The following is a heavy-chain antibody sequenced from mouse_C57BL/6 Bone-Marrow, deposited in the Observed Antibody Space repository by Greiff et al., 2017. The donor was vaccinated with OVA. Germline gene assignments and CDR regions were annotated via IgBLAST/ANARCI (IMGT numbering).Heavy chain of an antibody. J-gene: IGHJ3*01. V-gene: IGHV1-54*01. D-gene: IGHD3-2*02. Sequence: QVQLQQSGAELVRPGTSVKVSCKASGYAFTNYLIEWVKQRPGQGLEWIGVINPGSGGTNYNEKFKGKATLTADKSSSTAYMQLSSLTSEDSAVYVCARDERQLRLHPFAYWGQGTLVTVSA. CDR3: ARDERQLRLHPFAY. CDR2: INPGSGGT. CDR1: GYAFTNYL.